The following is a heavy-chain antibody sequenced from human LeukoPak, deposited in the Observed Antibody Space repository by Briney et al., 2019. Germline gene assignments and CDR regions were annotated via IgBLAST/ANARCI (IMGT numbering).Heavy chain of an antibody. J-gene: IGHJ4*02. CDR3: ARDLTGATGDY. Sequence: ASVKVSCKASGYTFMDSFMHWVRQAPGQRLEWMAWINPNGGGIHYAQKFQGRVTLTLDTSISTAYMELNSLRSDDSAIYYCARDLTGATGDYWGQGTLVTVSS. CDR2: INPNGGGI. CDR1: GYTFMDSF. D-gene: IGHD1-26*01. V-gene: IGHV1-2*02.